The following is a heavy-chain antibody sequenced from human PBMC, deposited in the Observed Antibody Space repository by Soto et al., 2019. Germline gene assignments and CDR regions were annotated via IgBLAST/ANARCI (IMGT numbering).Heavy chain of an antibody. CDR1: GGTFSSYA. D-gene: IGHD3-10*01. Sequence: QVQLVQSGAEVKKPGSSVKVSCKASGGTFSSYAISWVRQTPGQGLEWMGGIIPIFGTANYAQKFQGRVTITADKSTSTAYMELSSLRSEDTAVYYYARGYGSGSRGYFDYWGQGTLVTVSS. CDR2: IIPIFGTA. V-gene: IGHV1-69*06. J-gene: IGHJ4*02. CDR3: ARGYGSGSRGYFDY.